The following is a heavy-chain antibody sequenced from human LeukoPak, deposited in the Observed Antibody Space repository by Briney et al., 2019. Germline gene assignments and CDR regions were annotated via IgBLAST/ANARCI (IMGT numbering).Heavy chain of an antibody. D-gene: IGHD3-10*01. V-gene: IGHV1-69*04. CDR1: GGTFSSYA. CDR2: IIPILGIA. CDR3: ARGGGSGSFYYYYGMDV. J-gene: IGHJ6*02. Sequence: SVKVSCKASGGTFSSYAISWVRQAPGQGLEWMGRIIPILGIANYAQKFQGRVTITADKSTSTAYMELSSLRSEDTAVYYCARGGGSGSFYYYYGMDVWGQGTTVTVSS.